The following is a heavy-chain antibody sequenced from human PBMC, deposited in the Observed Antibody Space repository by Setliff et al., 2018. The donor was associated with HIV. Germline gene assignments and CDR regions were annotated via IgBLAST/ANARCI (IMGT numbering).Heavy chain of an antibody. CDR2: IWYDGSEK. CDR3: AALSVRTNPVYGVISTRFDP. D-gene: IGHD2-8*01. J-gene: IGHJ5*02. V-gene: IGHV3-33*02. CDR1: GFSFSNYG. Sequence: PGGSLRLSCVASGFSFSNYGMHWVRQAPGKGLEWVALIWYDGSEKYFVGSARGRFTISRDNAKNSLFLQMNSLRADDTAVYYCAALSVRTNPVYGVISTRFDPWGQGSLVTVSS.